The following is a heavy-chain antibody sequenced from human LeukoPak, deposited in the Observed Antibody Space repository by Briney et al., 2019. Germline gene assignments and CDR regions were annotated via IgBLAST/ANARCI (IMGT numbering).Heavy chain of an antibody. CDR2: IKSNTDDGTT. V-gene: IGHV3-15*01. J-gene: IGHJ6*02. CDR1: GFTFRNAW. CDR3: TTPGRITGKCYYGMDV. D-gene: IGHD1-20*01. Sequence: GGSLRLSCAASGFTFRNAWMSWVRQAPGKGLEWVGRIKSNTDDGTTDYAAPVKGRFIISRDDSRNTLSLQMNSLKTEDTAVYYCTTPGRITGKCYYGMDVWGQGTTVTVSS.